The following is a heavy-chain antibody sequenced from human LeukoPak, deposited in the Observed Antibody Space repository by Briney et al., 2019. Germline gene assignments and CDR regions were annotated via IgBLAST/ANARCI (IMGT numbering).Heavy chain of an antibody. Sequence: GGFLRLSCAASGFTFSSYSMNWVRQAPGKGLEWVSSISSSSSYIYYADSVKGRFTISRDNAKNSLYLQMNSLRAEDTAVYYCARASGYCSSTSRYGGLDYWGQGTLVTVSS. D-gene: IGHD2-2*03. CDR2: ISSSSSYI. J-gene: IGHJ4*02. V-gene: IGHV3-21*01. CDR3: ARASGYCSSTSRYGGLDY. CDR1: GFTFSSYS.